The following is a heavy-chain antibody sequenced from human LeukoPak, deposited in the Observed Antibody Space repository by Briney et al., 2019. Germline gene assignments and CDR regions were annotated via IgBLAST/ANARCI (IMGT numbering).Heavy chain of an antibody. J-gene: IGHJ4*02. Sequence: ASVKVSCKASGYTFTSYDINWVRQATGQGLEWMGWMNPNSGNTGYAQKFQGRVTMTRSTSISTAYMELSSLRSEDTAVYYCARATVGAELGGGDYWGQGTLVTVSS. D-gene: IGHD1-26*01. V-gene: IGHV1-8*01. CDR2: MNPNSGNT. CDR3: ARATVGAELGGGDY. CDR1: GYTFTSYD.